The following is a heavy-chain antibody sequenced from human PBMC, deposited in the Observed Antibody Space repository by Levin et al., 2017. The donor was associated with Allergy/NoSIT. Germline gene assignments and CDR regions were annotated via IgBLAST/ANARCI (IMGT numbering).Heavy chain of an antibody. CDR2: ISPDGSVK. Sequence: GGSLRLSCAASGFGVSPYWMSWVRQAPGKGLEWVANISPDGSVKYYMDSVKGRFTISRDNAKNSLNLQMNSLSPEDTAVYYCARVIAAASYCGMDVWGQGTTVTVSS. J-gene: IGHJ6*02. D-gene: IGHD2-15*01. CDR3: ARVIAAASYCGMDV. V-gene: IGHV3-7*01. CDR1: GFGVSPYW.